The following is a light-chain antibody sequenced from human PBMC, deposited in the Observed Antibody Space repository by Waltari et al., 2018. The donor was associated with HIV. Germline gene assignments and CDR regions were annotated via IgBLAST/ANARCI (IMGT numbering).Light chain of an antibody. CDR1: TIGAKS. CDR2: DDV. Sequence: SYVLTQPTSVSVAPGKTARITCGGNTIGAKSVHWYRHRVGQAPALGVYDDVERPSGLSDRISGSNSGNTATLLITGAEVGDEAEYYCKVWDMTSDHFVFGPGTTVTVL. V-gene: IGLV3-21*03. J-gene: IGLJ1*01. CDR3: KVWDMTSDHFV.